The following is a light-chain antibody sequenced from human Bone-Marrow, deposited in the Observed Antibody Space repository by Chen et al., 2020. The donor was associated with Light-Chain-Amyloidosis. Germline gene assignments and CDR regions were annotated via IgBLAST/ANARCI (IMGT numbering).Light chain of an antibody. CDR2: AVS. CDR1: SGDVGTYNY. J-gene: IGLJ1*01. CDR3: SSFTSSSSYV. V-gene: IGLV2-14*01. Sequence: QPALTHPASGSGSPGRSIPLSCTGTSGDVGTYNYFSWYQQHPGKAPKVMIYAVSNRPSGVSNRFSGSKSGNTASLTISGLQAEDEADYYCSSFTSSSSYVFGPGTKVTVL.